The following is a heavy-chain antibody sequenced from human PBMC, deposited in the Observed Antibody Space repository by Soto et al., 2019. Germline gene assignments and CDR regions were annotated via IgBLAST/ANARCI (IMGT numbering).Heavy chain of an antibody. CDR1: GDSVSTNSAT. Sequence: SQTLSLTCAISGDSVSTNSATWDWIRRSQSRGLEWLGRTYYRSKWFNDYAVSVKGRISINPDTSNNQFSLQLNSVTPVDTAVYYCARLIGNSWLDSWGQGTLVTVSS. D-gene: IGHD2-8*01. CDR2: TYYRSKWFN. CDR3: ARLIGNSWLDS. V-gene: IGHV6-1*01. J-gene: IGHJ5*01.